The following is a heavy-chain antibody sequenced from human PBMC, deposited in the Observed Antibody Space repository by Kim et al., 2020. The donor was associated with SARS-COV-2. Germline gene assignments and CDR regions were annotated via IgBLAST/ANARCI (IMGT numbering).Heavy chain of an antibody. Sequence: SETLSLTCTVSCGSISSGGYYWSWIRQHPGKGLEWIGYIYYSGSTYYNPSLKSRVTISVDTSKNQFSLKLSSVTAADTAVYYCARAFTIFGVVIGPFDYWGQGTLVTVSS. CDR2: IYYSGST. D-gene: IGHD3-3*01. CDR3: ARAFTIFGVVIGPFDY. V-gene: IGHV4-31*03. J-gene: IGHJ4*02. CDR1: CGSISSGGYY.